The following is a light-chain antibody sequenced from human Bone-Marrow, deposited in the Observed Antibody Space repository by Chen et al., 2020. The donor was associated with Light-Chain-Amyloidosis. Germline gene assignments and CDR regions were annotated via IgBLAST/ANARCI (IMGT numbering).Light chain of an antibody. J-gene: IGLJ3*02. V-gene: IGLV3-21*02. Sequence: SYVLTQPSSVSVAPGQTATIACGGNNIGSTSVHWYQQTPGQAPLLVGYDDSDRPSGIPERLSGSNSGNTATLTMSRVEAGDEAVYYCQVWDRSSDRPVFGGGTKLTVL. CDR2: DDS. CDR1: NIGSTS. CDR3: QVWDRSSDRPV.